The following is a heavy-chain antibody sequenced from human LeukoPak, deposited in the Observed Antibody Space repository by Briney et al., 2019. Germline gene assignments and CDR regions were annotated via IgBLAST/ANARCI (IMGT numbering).Heavy chain of an antibody. Sequence: PGGSLRLSCAASGLTFSSYWMHWVRQAPGKGLVWVSRINFDGSSTTYADSVKGRFTISRDNSKNTLYLQMGSLRAEDMAVYYCARDWGSYDSSDMIFDYWGQGTLVTVSS. CDR1: GLTFSSYW. V-gene: IGHV3-74*01. J-gene: IGHJ4*02. D-gene: IGHD3-22*01. CDR2: INFDGSST. CDR3: ARDWGSYDSSDMIFDY.